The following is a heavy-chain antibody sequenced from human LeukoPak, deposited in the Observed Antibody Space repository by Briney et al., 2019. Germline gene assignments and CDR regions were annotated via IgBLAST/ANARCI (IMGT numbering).Heavy chain of an antibody. CDR1: GVSISSGDYY. CDR3: ARPYYYDSRIDP. J-gene: IGHJ5*02. D-gene: IGHD3-22*01. Sequence: SETLSLTCTVSGVSISSGDYYWSWIRQPPGKGLEWIGYMYSSGSTYYNPSLKSRATISVDTSKNQFSLKLSSVTAAGTAVYYCARPYYYDSRIDPWGQGTLVTVSS. CDR2: MYSSGST. V-gene: IGHV4-30-4*01.